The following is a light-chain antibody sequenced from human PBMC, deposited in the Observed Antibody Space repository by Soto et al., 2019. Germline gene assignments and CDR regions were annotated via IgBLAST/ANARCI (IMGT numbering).Light chain of an antibody. CDR2: RAS. J-gene: IGKJ4*01. Sequence: IVMTQSPATLSVSPGERATLSCRASQNIYSNVAWYQQRPGQAPRLLIYRASTRAPGIPARFSGSGSGTDFTLTISSLQPEDFATYYCQQLNKYPSTFGGGTKVDIK. CDR1: QNIYSN. V-gene: IGKV3-15*01. CDR3: QQLNKYPST.